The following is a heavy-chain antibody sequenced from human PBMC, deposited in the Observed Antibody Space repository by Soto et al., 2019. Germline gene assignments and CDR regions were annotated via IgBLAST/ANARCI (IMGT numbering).Heavy chain of an antibody. J-gene: IGHJ4*02. V-gene: IGHV3-23*01. CDR3: TRVISGSSGLFDY. D-gene: IGHD1-26*01. CDR1: GFTFSSYA. Sequence: GALRLSCAASGFTFSSYAMSWVRQAPGKGLEWVSAISGSGGSTYYADSVKGRFTISRDNSKNTLYLQMDSLRAEDTALYYCTRVISGSSGLFDYWGQGTLVTVSS. CDR2: ISGSGGST.